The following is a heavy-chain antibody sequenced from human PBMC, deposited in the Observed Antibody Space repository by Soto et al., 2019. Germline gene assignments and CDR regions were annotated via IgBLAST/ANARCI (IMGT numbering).Heavy chain of an antibody. CDR2: IIGSGGST. V-gene: IGHV3-23*01. CDR1: GFTFSSYA. CDR3: AKIPHSSSWYLDAFDS. D-gene: IGHD6-13*01. Sequence: EVQLLESGGGLVQPGGSLRLSCAASGFTFSSYAMRWVRQAPGKGLEWVSAIIGSGGSTYYADSVKGRFTISRDNSKNTLSLQMNSLRAEDTGVYDCAKIPHSSSWYLDAFDSWGQRKMVTVSS. J-gene: IGHJ3*02.